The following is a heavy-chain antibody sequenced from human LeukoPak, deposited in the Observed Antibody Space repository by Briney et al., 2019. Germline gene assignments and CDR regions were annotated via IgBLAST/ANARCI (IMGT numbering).Heavy chain of an antibody. CDR1: GFTFSSYA. Sequence: GGSLRLSCAASGFTFSSYAMHWVRQAPGKGLEWVAVISYDGSNKYYADSVKGRFTISRDNSKNTLYLQMNSLRAEDTAVYYCAKVFRRCSGGSCYSYAFDIWGQGTMVTVSS. J-gene: IGHJ3*02. D-gene: IGHD2-15*01. CDR3: AKVFRRCSGGSCYSYAFDI. V-gene: IGHV3-30*04. CDR2: ISYDGSNK.